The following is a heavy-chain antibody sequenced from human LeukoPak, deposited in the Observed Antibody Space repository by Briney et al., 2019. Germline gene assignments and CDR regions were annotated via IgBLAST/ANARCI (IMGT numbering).Heavy chain of an antibody. CDR3: ARRKNYYDSSGYGGFYYYMDV. D-gene: IGHD3-22*01. CDR2: INHSGST. J-gene: IGHJ6*03. CDR1: GGSFSGYY. V-gene: IGHV4-34*01. Sequence: PSETLSLTCAVYGGSFSGYYWSWIRQPPGKGLEWIGEINHSGSTNYNPSLKSRVTISVDTSKNQFSLKLSSVTAAGTAVYYCARRKNYYDSSGYGGFYYYMDVWGKGTTVTVSS.